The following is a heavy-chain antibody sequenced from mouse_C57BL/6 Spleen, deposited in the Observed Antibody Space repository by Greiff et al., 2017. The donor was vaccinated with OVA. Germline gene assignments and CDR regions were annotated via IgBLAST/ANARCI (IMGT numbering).Heavy chain of an antibody. D-gene: IGHD1-1*01. Sequence: VQLKQSGPELVKPGASVKIPCKASGYTFTDYNMDWVKQSHGKSLEWIGDINPNNGGTIYNQKFKGKATLTVDKSSSTAYMELRSLTSEDTAVYYCARSYYGSMAWFAYWGQGTLVTVSA. CDR2: INPNNGGT. CDR3: ARSYYGSMAWFAY. J-gene: IGHJ3*01. V-gene: IGHV1-18*01. CDR1: GYTFTDYN.